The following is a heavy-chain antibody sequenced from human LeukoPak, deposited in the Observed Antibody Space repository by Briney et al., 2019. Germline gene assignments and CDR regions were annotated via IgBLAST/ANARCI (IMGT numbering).Heavy chain of an antibody. CDR3: AKDEGPICLYGDCPFDY. Sequence: PGGSLRLSCVASGFSFSSYWMSWVRQAPGKGLEWVAVMSYDESKNKYLESVEGRFTLSRDSSKNTVYLQMNSLRDEDTAVYFCAKDEGPICLYGDCPFDYWGQGNMVTVSS. CDR2: MSYDESKN. V-gene: IGHV3-30*18. D-gene: IGHD4-17*01. J-gene: IGHJ4*02. CDR1: GFSFSSYW.